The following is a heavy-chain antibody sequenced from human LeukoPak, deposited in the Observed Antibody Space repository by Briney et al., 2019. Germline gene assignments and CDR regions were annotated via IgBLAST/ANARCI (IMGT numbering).Heavy chain of an antibody. Sequence: SETLSLTCTVSGGSISSYYWSWIRQPPGKGLEWIGYIYYSGSTNYNPSLKSRVTISVDTSKNQFSLKLSSVTAADTAVYYCARDGLLGKFDPWGQGTLVTVSS. CDR3: ARDGLLGKFDP. J-gene: IGHJ5*02. V-gene: IGHV4-59*12. CDR1: GGSISSYY. D-gene: IGHD3-10*01. CDR2: IYYSGST.